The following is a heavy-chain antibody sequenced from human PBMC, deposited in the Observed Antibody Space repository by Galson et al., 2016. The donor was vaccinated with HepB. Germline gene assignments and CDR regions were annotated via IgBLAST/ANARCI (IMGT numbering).Heavy chain of an antibody. Sequence: SLRLSCAASGFTFSSYWMNWARQAPGKGLEWVAIIKQDGSAKYYVDSLKGRFTISRDNAKNSLYLQMSSLRPEDTAVYYCAKTPKKGENGGLRNYWGQGILVTVSS. CDR1: GFTFSSYW. CDR2: IKQDGSAK. V-gene: IGHV3-7*05. CDR3: AKTPKKGENGGLRNY. J-gene: IGHJ1*01. D-gene: IGHD2-15*01.